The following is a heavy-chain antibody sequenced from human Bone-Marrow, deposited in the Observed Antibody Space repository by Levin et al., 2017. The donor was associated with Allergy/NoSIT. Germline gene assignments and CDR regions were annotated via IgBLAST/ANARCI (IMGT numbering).Heavy chain of an antibody. Sequence: TWVRQAPGQGLEWMGWVSAYSGNTNYALHLQDRVTMTTDTATNTAYMELTSLRSDDTAIYYCARGHFPYYYYGMDVWGQGTTVVVSS. V-gene: IGHV1-18*01. CDR3: ARGHFPYYYYGMDV. CDR2: VSAYSGNT. J-gene: IGHJ6*02.